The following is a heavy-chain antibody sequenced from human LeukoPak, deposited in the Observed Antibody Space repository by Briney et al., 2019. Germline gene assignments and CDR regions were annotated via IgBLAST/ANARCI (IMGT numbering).Heavy chain of an antibody. Sequence: TGGSLRLSCAASGFTFSSYGMHWVRQAPGKGLEWVAVISYDGSNKYYADSAKGRFTISRDNSKNTLYLQMNSLRAEDTAVYYCAKDPFDYWGQGTLVTVSS. J-gene: IGHJ4*02. CDR3: AKDPFDY. V-gene: IGHV3-30*18. CDR1: GFTFSSYG. CDR2: ISYDGSNK.